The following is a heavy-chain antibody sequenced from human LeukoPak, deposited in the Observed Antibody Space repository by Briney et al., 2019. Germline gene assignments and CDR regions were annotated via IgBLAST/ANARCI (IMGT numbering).Heavy chain of an antibody. V-gene: IGHV1-69*13. CDR2: IIPIFGTA. Sequence: ASVKVSCKASGGTFSSYAISWVRQAPGQGLEWMGGIIPIFGTANYAQKFQGRVTITADESTSTAYMELSSLRSEDTAVYYCARGAWFGLEQWLPFDYWGQGTLVTVSS. J-gene: IGHJ4*02. CDR3: ARGAWFGLEQWLPFDY. CDR1: GGTFSSYA. D-gene: IGHD6-19*01.